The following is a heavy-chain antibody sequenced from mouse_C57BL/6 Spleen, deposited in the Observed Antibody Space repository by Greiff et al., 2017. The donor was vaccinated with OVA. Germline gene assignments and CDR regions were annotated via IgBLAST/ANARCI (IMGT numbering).Heavy chain of an antibody. V-gene: IGHV1-18*01. Sequence: VQLQQSGPELVKPGASVTIPCKASGYTFTDYNLDWVKPSHGKSLEWIGDINPNNGGTIYNQKFKGKATLTVDKSSSTAYMELRSLTSEDTAVYYCARSEGAMDYWGQGTSVTVSS. CDR1: GYTFTDYN. J-gene: IGHJ4*01. CDR2: INPNNGGT. CDR3: ARSEGAMDY.